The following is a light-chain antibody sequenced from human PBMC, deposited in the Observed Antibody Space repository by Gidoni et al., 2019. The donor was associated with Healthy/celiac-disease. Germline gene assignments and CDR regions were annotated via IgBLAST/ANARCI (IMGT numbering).Light chain of an antibody. CDR1: SSDVGGYNY. Sequence: QSALTQPASVSGSPGQSITISCTGTSSDVGGYNYVSWYQQHPGNAPKLMIYDVSNRPSGVSNRFSGLQAEDEADYYCSSYTSSSTVVFGGGTKLTVL. CDR3: SSYTSSSTVV. J-gene: IGLJ2*01. CDR2: DVS. V-gene: IGLV2-14*01.